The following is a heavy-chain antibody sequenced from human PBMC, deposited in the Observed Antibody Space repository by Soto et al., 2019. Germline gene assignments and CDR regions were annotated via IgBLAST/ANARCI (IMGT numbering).Heavy chain of an antibody. J-gene: IGHJ5*02. CDR3: ANKAQWLVLGWGLAP. D-gene: IGHD6-19*01. Sequence: QVQLVQSGAEMRKPGASVKVSCKASGYTFTGYYLHWVRQAPGQGLEWMGWISSNNGGTKYAQKFRGRVTMPRASAPSTASMELHSLGSDDTAVYYYANKAQWLVLGWGLAPWGQEPWSPSPQ. V-gene: IGHV1-2*02. CDR2: ISSNNGGT. CDR1: GYTFTGYY.